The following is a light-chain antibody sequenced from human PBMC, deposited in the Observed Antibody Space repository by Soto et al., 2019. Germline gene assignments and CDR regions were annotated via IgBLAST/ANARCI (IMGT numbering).Light chain of an antibody. CDR2: NTN. V-gene: IGLV1-47*02. CDR3: AAWDGSLSDVI. J-gene: IGLJ2*01. CDR1: SSNIGTNF. Sequence: QAVVTQPPSASGTPGQRVTISCSGGSSNIGTNFVDWYQQLPGTAPRLLIYNTNQRPSGVPDRFSGSRSGTSASLAISGLRSEDEADYYCAAWDGSLSDVIFGGGTKLTVL.